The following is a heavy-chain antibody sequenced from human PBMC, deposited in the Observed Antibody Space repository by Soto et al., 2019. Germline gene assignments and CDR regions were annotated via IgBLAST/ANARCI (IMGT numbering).Heavy chain of an antibody. J-gene: IGHJ6*02. CDR3: ATDVLGYCSGGSCYPDGFYGMDV. CDR2: FDPEDGET. V-gene: IGHV1-24*01. D-gene: IGHD2-15*01. Sequence: ASVKVSCKVSGYTLTELSMHWVRQAPGKGLEWMGGFDPEDGETIYAQKFQGRVTMTEDTSTDTAYMELSSLRSEDTAVYYCATDVLGYCSGGSCYPDGFYGMDVWGQGTTVTAP. CDR1: GYTLTELS.